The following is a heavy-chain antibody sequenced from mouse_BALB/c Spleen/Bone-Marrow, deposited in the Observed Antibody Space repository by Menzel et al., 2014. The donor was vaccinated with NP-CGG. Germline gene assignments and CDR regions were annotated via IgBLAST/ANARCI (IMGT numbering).Heavy chain of an antibody. CDR3: ARYKGYYDHDGDYFDY. J-gene: IGHJ2*01. CDR2: ISYSGST. Sequence: EVQLQQSGPSLVTPSQTLSLTCSVTGDSITSGYWNWIRKFQGNKLASMGYISYSGSTYYNPSLKSRISITRDTSKNXYYLQLNSVTIEDTATYYCARYKGYYDHDGDYFDYWGQGTTLTVSS. CDR1: GDSITSGY. D-gene: IGHD2-4*01. V-gene: IGHV3-8*02.